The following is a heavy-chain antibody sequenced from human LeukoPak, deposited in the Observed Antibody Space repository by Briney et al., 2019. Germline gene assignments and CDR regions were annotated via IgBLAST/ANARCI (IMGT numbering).Heavy chain of an antibody. D-gene: IGHD1-14*01. CDR3: ATATLYYYYYMDV. V-gene: IGHV3-23*01. CDR2: ISSSGGST. Sequence: PGGSLRLSCAASGFTFRSSAMSWVRQAPGKGLEWVSAISSSGGSTNYADSVKGRFTISRDNSKNTLYLQMNSLRAEDTAVYYCATATLYYYYYMDVWGKGTTVTVSS. J-gene: IGHJ6*03. CDR1: GFTFRSSA.